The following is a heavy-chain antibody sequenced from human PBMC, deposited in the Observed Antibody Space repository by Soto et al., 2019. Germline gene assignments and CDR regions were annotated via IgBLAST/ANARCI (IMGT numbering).Heavy chain of an antibody. Sequence: ASVKVSCKASGYTLTSYGISWVRQSPGQGLEWMGWISAYNGNTNYAQKLQGRVTMTTDTSTSTAYMELRSLRSDDTAVYYCARDDGLVVVTGIDYWGQGTLVTVSS. V-gene: IGHV1-18*01. D-gene: IGHD2-21*02. J-gene: IGHJ4*02. CDR3: ARDDGLVVVTGIDY. CDR1: GYTLTSYG. CDR2: ISAYNGNT.